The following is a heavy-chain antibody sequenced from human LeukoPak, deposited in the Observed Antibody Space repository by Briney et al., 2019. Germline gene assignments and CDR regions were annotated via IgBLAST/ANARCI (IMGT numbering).Heavy chain of an antibody. V-gene: IGHV3-74*03. CDR3: ARVSFCPRCHFDY. CDR2: ISPDGSSA. D-gene: IGHD2/OR15-2a*01. Sequence: SGGSLRRSCAASGFSFSSYWRHWVRQAPGKGLMWVARISPDGSSALSADSVRGRFTISRDNADNTLYLQLNSLRAEDTAVYYCARVSFCPRCHFDYWGQGTLVTVSS. CDR1: GFSFSSYW. J-gene: IGHJ4*02.